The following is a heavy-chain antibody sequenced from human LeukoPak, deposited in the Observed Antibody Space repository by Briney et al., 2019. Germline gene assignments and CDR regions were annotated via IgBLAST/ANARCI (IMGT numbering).Heavy chain of an antibody. V-gene: IGHV3-23*01. J-gene: IGHJ4*02. CDR1: GFTFSSYA. CDR2: ISGSGVST. CDR3: AKDERNWNYNLASQTYD. D-gene: IGHD1-7*01. Sequence: GGSLRLSCAASGFTFSSYAMSWFRQAPGKGLEWVSAISGSGVSTYYADSVKGRFTISRDNSKNTLYLQMNSLRAEDTAVYYCAKDERNWNYNLASQTYDWGQGTLVTVSS.